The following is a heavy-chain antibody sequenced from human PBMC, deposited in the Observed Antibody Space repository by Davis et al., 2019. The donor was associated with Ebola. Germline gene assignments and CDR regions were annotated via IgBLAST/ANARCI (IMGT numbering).Heavy chain of an antibody. CDR3: ARVASRWYNWFDP. V-gene: IGHV4-59*01. D-gene: IGHD4-23*01. CDR1: GDSINTYY. CDR2: IYYTGNV. J-gene: IGHJ5*02. Sequence: MPSETLSLTCSVSGDSINTYYWSWIRQPPGKGLEWIGYIYYTGNVEYNPSLKSRVSISVDTSANQFSLTLSSVTAADTAIYYCARVASRWYNWFDPWGQGLLVTVSS.